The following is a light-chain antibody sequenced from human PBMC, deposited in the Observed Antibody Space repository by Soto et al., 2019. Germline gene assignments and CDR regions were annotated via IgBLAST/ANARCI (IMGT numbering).Light chain of an antibody. CDR3: QQYHTWPLT. Sequence: EIVLTQSPGTLSLSPGERATLSCRAGQSVSSNYLAWYQQKPGQAPRLLIYAASRRATGIPARFSGSGSGTEFTLTISSLQSEDCAIYYCQQYHTWPLTFGGGTKVDIK. V-gene: IGKV3-20*01. CDR1: QSVSSNY. CDR2: AAS. J-gene: IGKJ4*01.